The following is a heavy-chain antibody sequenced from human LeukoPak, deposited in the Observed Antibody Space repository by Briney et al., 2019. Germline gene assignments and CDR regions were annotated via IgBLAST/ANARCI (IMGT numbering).Heavy chain of an antibody. V-gene: IGHV4-34*01. J-gene: IGHJ4*02. CDR1: GGSFSDYY. CDR3: ARTDTNYGYYFDH. D-gene: IGHD4-11*01. Sequence: SETLSLTCAVYGGSFSDYYWSWIRQSPGKGLEWIGEINHSGSTNYNPSLKSLVTISVDTSKNQFSLKLSSVTAADTAVYYCARTDTNYGYYFDHWGQGTLVTVSS. CDR2: INHSGST.